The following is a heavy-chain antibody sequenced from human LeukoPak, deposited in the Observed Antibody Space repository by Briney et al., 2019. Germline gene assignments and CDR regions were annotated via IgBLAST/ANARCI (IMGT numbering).Heavy chain of an antibody. D-gene: IGHD4-11*01. Sequence: SETLSLTCTVSGGSISSYYWSWVRQPPGKGLEWIGYIYTSGSTNYNPSLKSRVTISVDTSKNQFSLKLSSVTAADTAVYYCARHYSNFFDPWGQGTLVTVSS. V-gene: IGHV4-4*09. J-gene: IGHJ5*02. CDR2: IYTSGST. CDR3: ARHYSNFFDP. CDR1: GGSISSYY.